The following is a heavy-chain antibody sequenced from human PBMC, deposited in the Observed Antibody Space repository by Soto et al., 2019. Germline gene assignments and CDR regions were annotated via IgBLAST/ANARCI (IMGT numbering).Heavy chain of an antibody. V-gene: IGHV3-33*01. Sequence: QVQLVESGGGVVQPGRSLRLSCAASGFTFSSYGMHWVRQAPGKGLEWVAVIWYDGSNKYYADSVKGRFTISRDNSKNTLYLQMNSLRAEDRAVYYCARDSQYSSGWYLGIGFDNWGQGTMVTVSS. J-gene: IGHJ3*02. CDR1: GFTFSSYG. CDR3: ARDSQYSSGWYLGIGFDN. D-gene: IGHD6-19*01. CDR2: IWYDGSNK.